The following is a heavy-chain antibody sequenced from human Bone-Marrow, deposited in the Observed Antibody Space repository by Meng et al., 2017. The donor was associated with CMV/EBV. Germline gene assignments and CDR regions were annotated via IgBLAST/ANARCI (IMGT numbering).Heavy chain of an antibody. J-gene: IGHJ6*02. Sequence: KISCAASGFIFSNYGMHWVRQAPGQGLEWMGRIIPILGIANYAQKFQGRVTITADKSTSTAYMELSSLRSEDTAVYYCAREGGGYSYGTPYYYYGMDVWGQGTTVTVSS. CDR2: IIPILGIA. D-gene: IGHD5-18*01. CDR1: GFIFSNYG. CDR3: AREGGGYSYGTPYYYYGMDV. V-gene: IGHV1-69*04.